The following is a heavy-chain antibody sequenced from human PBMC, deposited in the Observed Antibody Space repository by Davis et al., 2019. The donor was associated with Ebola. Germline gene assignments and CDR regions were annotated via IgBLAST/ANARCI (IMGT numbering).Heavy chain of an antibody. D-gene: IGHD3-3*01. CDR3: AKSGLSFGVVKYHYGMDV. V-gene: IGHV3-23*01. Sequence: GGSLRLSCAASGFTFSAYFMNWVRQAPGKGLEWVSTFGTGGDTYYADSVKGRFAISRDNSKKTLYLQMNSLRAEDTAVYYCAKSGLSFGVVKYHYGMDVWGKGTTVTVSS. J-gene: IGHJ6*04. CDR2: FGTGGDT. CDR1: GFTFSAYF.